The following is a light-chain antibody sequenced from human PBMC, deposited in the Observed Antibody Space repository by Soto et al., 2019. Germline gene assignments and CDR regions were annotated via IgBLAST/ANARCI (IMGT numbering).Light chain of an antibody. CDR3: AAWDDSLSGAV. Sequence: QSVLTQPPSASGTPGQRVTISCSGSSSNIETNYVYWYQQLPGAAPKLLIYRSDQRPSGVPDRFFGSKSGTSASLAISGLRSEDEADYYCAAWDDSLSGAVFGGGTQLTVL. J-gene: IGLJ7*01. CDR2: RSD. CDR1: SSNIETNY. V-gene: IGLV1-47*01.